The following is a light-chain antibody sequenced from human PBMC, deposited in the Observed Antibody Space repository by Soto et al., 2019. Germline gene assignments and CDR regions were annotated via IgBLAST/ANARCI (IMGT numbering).Light chain of an antibody. CDR3: CSYSTSNTHNYV. V-gene: IGLV2-14*03. Sequence: QSVLTQPASVSGSPGQSITVSCTGTSSDVGVYTHVAWYQQHPGKVPKLIIYEVNLRPSGVSDRFSASKSGDTASLTISGLQAGDEADYYCCSYSTSNTHNYVFGTGTKVTVL. J-gene: IGLJ1*01. CDR2: EVN. CDR1: SSDVGVYTH.